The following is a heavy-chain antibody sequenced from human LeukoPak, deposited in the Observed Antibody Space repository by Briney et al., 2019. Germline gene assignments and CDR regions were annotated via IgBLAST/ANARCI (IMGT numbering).Heavy chain of an antibody. V-gene: IGHV3-30*03. CDR3: VRDLEQWLVTNWFDP. CDR1: GFTLSNYA. J-gene: IGHJ5*02. D-gene: IGHD6-19*01. CDR2: ISYDGTNK. Sequence: PGGSLRLSCAASGFTLSNYAMHSVRQAPGKGLQWVALISYDGTNKDYADSVKGRFTISRDNPKNTLYLQVISLRAEDTAVYYCVRDLEQWLVTNWFDPWGQGTLVTVSS.